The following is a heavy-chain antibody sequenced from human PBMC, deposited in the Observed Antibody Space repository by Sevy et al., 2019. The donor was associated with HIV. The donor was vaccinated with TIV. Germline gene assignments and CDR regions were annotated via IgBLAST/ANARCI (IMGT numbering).Heavy chain of an antibody. CDR3: TKESLRGTYIRGDFDH. V-gene: IGHV3-33*03. D-gene: IGHD3-10*02. CDR1: GFAFQTFG. J-gene: IGHJ4*02. CDR2: ISSDGINH. Sequence: GGSLRLSCSAFGFAFQTFGMHWVRQAPGKGPEWVAVISSDGINHNYADAVKGRFTISRDNSKNRVFLQMNSLRPNDTAVYFCTKESLRGTYIRGDFDHWGQGALVTVSS.